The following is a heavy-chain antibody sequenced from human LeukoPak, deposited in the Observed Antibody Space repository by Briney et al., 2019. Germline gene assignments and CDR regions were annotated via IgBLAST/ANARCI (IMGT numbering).Heavy chain of an antibody. D-gene: IGHD6-19*01. CDR2: ISGSGGTT. V-gene: IGHV3-23*01. CDR3: ATGGHSGGWYYFDY. CDR1: GFTFSSYA. Sequence: GGSLTLSCAASGFTFSSYAMSWVRQAPGKGLEWVSGISGSGGTTYFADSAKGRFTISRDNSKNTLFLEVNSLRAADTATYYCATGGHSGGWYYFDYWGQGSLVTVSS. J-gene: IGHJ4*02.